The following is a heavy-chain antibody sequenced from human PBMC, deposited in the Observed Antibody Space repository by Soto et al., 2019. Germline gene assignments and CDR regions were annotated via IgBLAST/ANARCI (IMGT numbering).Heavy chain of an antibody. CDR3: ARDIVVVVAATPVYWFDP. V-gene: IGHV4-34*01. Sequence: SETLSLTCAVYGGSFSGYYWSWIRQPPGKGLEWIGEINHSGSTNYNPSLKSRVTISVDTSKNQFSLKLSSVTAADTAVYYCARDIVVVVAATPVYWFDPWGQGTLVTVSS. CDR2: INHSGST. J-gene: IGHJ5*02. CDR1: GGSFSGYY. D-gene: IGHD2-15*01.